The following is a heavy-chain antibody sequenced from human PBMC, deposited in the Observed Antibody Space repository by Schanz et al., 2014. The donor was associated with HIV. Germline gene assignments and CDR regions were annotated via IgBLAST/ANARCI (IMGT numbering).Heavy chain of an antibody. CDR3: ARGPINTILLPAWFDP. CDR2: VYSGGSS. D-gene: IGHD3-3*01. Sequence: QVPLQESGPGLVKPSETLSLTCNVSGDSISNYYWTWIRQPAGRGLEWIGRVYSGGSSNYNPSLRSRVTMSVDTSKNQFSLKLSSVTAADTAVYYCARGPINTILLPAWFDPWGQGTLVTVSS. CDR1: GDSISNYY. V-gene: IGHV4-4*07. J-gene: IGHJ5*02.